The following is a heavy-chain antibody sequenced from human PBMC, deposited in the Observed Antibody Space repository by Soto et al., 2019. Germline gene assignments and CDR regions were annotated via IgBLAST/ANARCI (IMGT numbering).Heavy chain of an antibody. CDR2: IYYSGTT. J-gene: IGHJ4*02. D-gene: IGHD4-17*01. Sequence: SETLSLTCTVSGGSISSYYWSWIRQPPGKGLEWIGYIYYSGTTYYNPSLKSRVTMSVDTSKNQFSLKLTSVTAVDTAVYYCARTLYGDNVDYWGQGTLVTVSS. V-gene: IGHV4-59*04. CDR1: GGSISSYY. CDR3: ARTLYGDNVDY.